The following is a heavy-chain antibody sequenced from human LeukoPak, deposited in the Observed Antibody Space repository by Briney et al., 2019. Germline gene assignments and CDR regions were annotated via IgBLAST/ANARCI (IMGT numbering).Heavy chain of an antibody. J-gene: IGHJ4*02. CDR3: AERSAYESLFDY. V-gene: IGHV4-38-2*02. Sequence: SETASLTCTVSGSSINSAYYWARIRQPPGKGLEWIGTIYHSGTTYYNPSLKSRVTISLDTSKNQFSLKLNSVTAADTAVYFCAERSAYESLFDYWGLGILVTVSS. CDR2: IYHSGTT. D-gene: IGHD5-12*01. CDR1: GSSINSAYY.